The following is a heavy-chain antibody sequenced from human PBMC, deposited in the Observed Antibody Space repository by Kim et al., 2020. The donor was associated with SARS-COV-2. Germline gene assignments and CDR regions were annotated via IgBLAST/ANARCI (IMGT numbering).Heavy chain of an antibody. Sequence: GGSLRLSCAASGFTFSSYGMHWVRQAPGKGLEWVAVISYDGSNKYYADSVKGRFTISRDNSKNTLYLQMNSLRAEDTAVYYCAKDQYYDILTGYYTAYY. D-gene: IGHD3-9*01. J-gene: IGHJ6*01. CDR2: ISYDGSNK. V-gene: IGHV3-30*18. CDR3: AKDQYYDILTGYYTAYY. CDR1: GFTFSSYG.